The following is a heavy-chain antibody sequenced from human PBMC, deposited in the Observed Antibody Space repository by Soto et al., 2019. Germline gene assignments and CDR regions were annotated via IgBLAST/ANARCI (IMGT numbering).Heavy chain of an antibody. D-gene: IGHD3-3*01. V-gene: IGHV3-23*01. CDR3: AKENTIFGVVIEGYHYYYGLDV. CDR1: GFTFSSYA. CDR2: ISGSGGST. Sequence: LRLSCAASGFTFSSYAMTWVRQAPGKGLEWVSVISGSGGSTYYADSVKGRFTISRDNSKNTLYLQMNSLRAEDTAIYYCAKENTIFGVVIEGYHYYYGLDVWGQGTTVTVSS. J-gene: IGHJ6*02.